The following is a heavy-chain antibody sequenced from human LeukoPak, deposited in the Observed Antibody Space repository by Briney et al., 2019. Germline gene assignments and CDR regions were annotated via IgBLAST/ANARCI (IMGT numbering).Heavy chain of an antibody. D-gene: IGHD6-13*01. CDR1: GVTVSSNY. CDR3: AREWEGLAAAGY. Sequence: GGSLRLSCAASGVTVSSNYMSWVRQAPGKGLEWVSVIYSGGSTYYADSVKGRFTISRDNSKNTLYLQMNSLRAEDTAVYYCAREWEGLAAAGYWGQGTLVTVSS. V-gene: IGHV3-53*01. CDR2: IYSGGST. J-gene: IGHJ4*02.